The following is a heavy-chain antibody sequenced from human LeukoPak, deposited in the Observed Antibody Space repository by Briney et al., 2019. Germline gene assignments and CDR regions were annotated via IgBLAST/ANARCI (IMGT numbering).Heavy chain of an antibody. CDR2: IYYSGST. D-gene: IGHD3-10*01. Sequence: PSETLSLTCTVSGGSISSYYWSWIRQPPGKGLEWIGYIYYSGSTNYNPSLKSRVTISVDTSKNQFSLKLSSVTAADTAVYYCARLIYRNYFDYWGQGTLVTVSS. CDR3: ARLIYRNYFDY. J-gene: IGHJ4*02. V-gene: IGHV4-59*01. CDR1: GGSISSYY.